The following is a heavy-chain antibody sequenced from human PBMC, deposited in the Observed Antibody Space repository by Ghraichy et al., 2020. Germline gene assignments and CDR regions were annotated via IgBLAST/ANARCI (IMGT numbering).Heavy chain of an antibody. CDR3: AGDRLPGSYRGLHV. CDR2: IKQDGSKK. CDR1: GFTFSSYG. D-gene: IGHD7-27*01. Sequence: GESLNISCAASGFTFSSYGMHWVRQAPGKGLEWVANIKQDGSKKYYVDSVKGRFTISRDNADNSLYLQLNSLRDEDTAVYYCAGDRLPGSYRGLHVWGQGTTVTVSS. J-gene: IGHJ6*02. V-gene: IGHV3-7*03.